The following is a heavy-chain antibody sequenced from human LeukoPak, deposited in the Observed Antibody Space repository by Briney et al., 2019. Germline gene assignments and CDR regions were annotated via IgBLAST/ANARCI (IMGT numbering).Heavy chain of an antibody. D-gene: IGHD4-23*01. CDR1: GYTFTNYY. Sequence: GASAKVSCKTSGYTFTNYYMHWVRQAPGQGLEWMGIINPSGNITTYAQKFQGRVTMTRDMSTSTVYMELSSLRSEDTAVYYCARISYDGGFDYWGQGTLVTVSS. CDR2: INPSGNIT. J-gene: IGHJ4*02. CDR3: ARISYDGGFDY. V-gene: IGHV1-46*01.